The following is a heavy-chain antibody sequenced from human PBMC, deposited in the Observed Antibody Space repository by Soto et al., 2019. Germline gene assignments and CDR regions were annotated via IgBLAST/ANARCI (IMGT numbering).Heavy chain of an antibody. CDR3: ASIVVPAADYYYYGMDV. D-gene: IGHD2-2*01. Sequence: ASVKVSCKASGGTFSSYAISWVRQAPGQGLEWMGGIIPIFGTANYAQKFQGRVTITADESTSTAYMELSSLRSEDTAVYYCASIVVPAADYYYYGMDVWGQGTTVTVPS. CDR1: GGTFSSYA. CDR2: IIPIFGTA. V-gene: IGHV1-69*13. J-gene: IGHJ6*02.